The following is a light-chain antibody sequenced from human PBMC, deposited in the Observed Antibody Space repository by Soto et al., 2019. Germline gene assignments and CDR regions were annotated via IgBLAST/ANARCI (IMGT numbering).Light chain of an antibody. CDR2: NVY. V-gene: IGLV2-14*03. CDR1: SSDVGAYNF. J-gene: IGLJ1*01. CDR3: SSYTISRTYV. Sequence: QSAMTQDASVSGSPGQSITISCTGTSSDVGAYNFVSWHQQHPGKAPKLIIYNVYDRPSGISYRFSGSKSGNTASLTISGLQGEDEADYYCSSYTISRTYVFGTGTKVTVL.